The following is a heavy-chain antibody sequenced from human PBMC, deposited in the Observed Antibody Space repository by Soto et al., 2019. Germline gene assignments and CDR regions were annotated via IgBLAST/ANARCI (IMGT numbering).Heavy chain of an antibody. CDR2: IYYSGST. V-gene: IGHV4-39*01. Sequence: AETLSLTCTVSGGAIISSSYYWCRIRQPPGRGLEWLGSIYYSGSTYYNPSLKSRVTISVDTSKNQFSLKLSSVTAADTAVYYCARREGRYDYVWGSYLIDNWFDPWGQGTLVTVSS. CDR3: ARREGRYDYVWGSYLIDNWFDP. J-gene: IGHJ5*02. CDR1: GGAIISSSYY. D-gene: IGHD3-16*02.